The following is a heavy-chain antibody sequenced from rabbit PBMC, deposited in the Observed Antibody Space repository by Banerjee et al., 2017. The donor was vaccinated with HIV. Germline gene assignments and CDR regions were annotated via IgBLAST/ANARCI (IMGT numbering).Heavy chain of an antibody. CDR2: IYGGSSSDT. J-gene: IGHJ4*01. Sequence: QSLEESGGDLVKPGGSLTLTCKASGFTISSSYWICWVRQAPGKGLEWIACIYGGSSSDTYYASWAKGRFTISKTSSTTVTLQMTSLTAADTATYFCAREDGGSFVLWGQGTLVTVS. CDR3: AREDGGSFVL. V-gene: IGHV1S40*01. CDR1: GFTISSSYW. D-gene: IGHD4-2*01.